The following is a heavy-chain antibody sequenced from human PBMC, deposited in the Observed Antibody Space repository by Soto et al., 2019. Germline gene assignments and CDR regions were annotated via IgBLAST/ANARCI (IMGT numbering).Heavy chain of an antibody. CDR1: GGSFSSFA. V-gene: IGHV1-69*01. D-gene: IGHD6-19*01. Sequence: QVQLVQPGAEVKKPGSSVKVSCKASGGSFSSFAISWVRQAPGQGLEWMGGIIPIFGTANYAQKFQAKVTITADESTTTAYMELSSLRSEDTAVYYCGRGSNSGWQIDYWGQGTLISVSS. J-gene: IGHJ4*02. CDR3: GRGSNSGWQIDY. CDR2: IIPIFGTA.